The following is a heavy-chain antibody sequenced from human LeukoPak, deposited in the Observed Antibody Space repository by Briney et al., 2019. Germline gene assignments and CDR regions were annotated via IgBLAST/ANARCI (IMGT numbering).Heavy chain of an antibody. J-gene: IGHJ4*02. CDR1: GYTFTGYY. Sequence: ASVKVSCKASGYTFTGYYMHWVRQAPGQGLEWMGWINPNSGGTNYAQKFQGRVTMTRDTSISTAYMELSRLRSDDTAMYYCAREEIDGWYYFDYWGQGTLVTVSS. CDR2: INPNSGGT. D-gene: IGHD6-19*01. V-gene: IGHV1-2*02. CDR3: AREEIDGWYYFDY.